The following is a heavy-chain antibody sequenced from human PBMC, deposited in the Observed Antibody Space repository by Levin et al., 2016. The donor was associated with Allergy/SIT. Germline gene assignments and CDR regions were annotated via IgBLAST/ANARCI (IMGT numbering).Heavy chain of an antibody. CDR2: ISGTGGST. CDR1: GFTFNNYD. D-gene: IGHD4-17*01. J-gene: IGHJ4*02. Sequence: GESLKISCAASGFTFNNYDMSWVRQAPGKGLEWVSGISGTGGSTYYADSVKGRFTISRDNSKNTLYLQMNSLRAEDTAVYYCAKDDYGDYRKYFDYWGQGTLVTVSS. V-gene: IGHV3-23*01. CDR3: AKDDYGDYRKYFDY.